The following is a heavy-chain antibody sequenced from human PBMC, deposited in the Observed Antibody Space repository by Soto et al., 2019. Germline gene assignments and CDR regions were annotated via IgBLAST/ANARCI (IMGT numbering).Heavy chain of an antibody. CDR2: VNPNSGDT. J-gene: IGHJ5*02. D-gene: IGHD6-6*01. CDR1: GYTFTSCD. V-gene: IGHV1-8*01. CDR3: AREGYSTSSGPRGNWFDP. Sequence: ASVKVSCKACGYTFTSCDINWVRQATGQGLEWVGWVNPNSGDTGYAQKFQGRVTMTKNTSISTAYMELSSLRSEDTAVYYCAREGYSTSSGPRGNWFDPWGQGTPVTVSS.